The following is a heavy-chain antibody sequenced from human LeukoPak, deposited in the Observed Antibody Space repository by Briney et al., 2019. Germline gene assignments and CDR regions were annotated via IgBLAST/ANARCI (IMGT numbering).Heavy chain of an antibody. D-gene: IGHD3-10*01. V-gene: IGHV4-59*01. J-gene: IGHJ5*02. CDR3: ARDNGQWFGELFLNWFDP. Sequence: SETLSLTCTVSGASIPSYYWSWLRQSPGKGMAWIGYSYYTGGVNYNPSLKSRVTISVDTSKSQFSLKLSSVTAADTAVYYCARDNGQWFGELFLNWFDPWGQGTLVTVSS. CDR1: GASIPSYY. CDR2: SYYTGGV.